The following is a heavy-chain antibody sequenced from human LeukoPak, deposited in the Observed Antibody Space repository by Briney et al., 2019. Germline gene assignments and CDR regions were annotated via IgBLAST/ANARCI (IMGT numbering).Heavy chain of an antibody. CDR1: GGTFSSYA. V-gene: IGHV1-69*04. Sequence: VASVKVSCKASGGTFSSYAISWVRPAPGQGLAWMGRIIPILGIANYAQKFQGRVTITADKSTSTAYMELSSLRSEDTAVYYCARDYGLDYYGSGSRPDYFDYWGQGTLVTVSS. CDR3: ARDYGLDYYGSGSRPDYFDY. D-gene: IGHD3-10*01. CDR2: IIPILGIA. J-gene: IGHJ4*02.